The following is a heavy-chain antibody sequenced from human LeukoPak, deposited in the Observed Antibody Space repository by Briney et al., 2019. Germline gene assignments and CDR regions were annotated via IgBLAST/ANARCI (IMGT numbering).Heavy chain of an antibody. Sequence: SETLSLTCTVAGGSIGSYYWGWIRQPPGKGLEWIGYISYSGSTNYNPSLKSRVIISVDTSKNQFSLKLSSVTAADTAVYYCARVIAAAEPTFDYWGQGTLVTVSS. D-gene: IGHD6-13*01. J-gene: IGHJ4*02. V-gene: IGHV4-59*01. CDR2: ISYSGST. CDR1: GGSIGSYY. CDR3: ARVIAAAEPTFDY.